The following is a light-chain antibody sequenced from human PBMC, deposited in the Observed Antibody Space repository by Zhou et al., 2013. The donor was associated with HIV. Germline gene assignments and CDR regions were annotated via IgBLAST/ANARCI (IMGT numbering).Light chain of an antibody. CDR2: KAS. J-gene: IGKJ2*01. CDR1: QSISSW. CDR3: QQCNSYPYT. V-gene: IGKV1-5*03. Sequence: DIQMTQSPSTLSASVGDRVTITCRASQSISSWLAWYQQKPGKAPKLLTYKASTLESGVPSRFSGSGSGTEFTLTISSLQPDDFGTYYCQQCNSYPYTFGQGTKLEIK.